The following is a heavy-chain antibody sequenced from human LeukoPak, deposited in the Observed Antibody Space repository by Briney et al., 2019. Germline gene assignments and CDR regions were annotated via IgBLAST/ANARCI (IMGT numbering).Heavy chain of an antibody. D-gene: IGHD5-18*01. CDR3: ATDVGGYGSIRY. V-gene: IGHV1-46*01. CDR2: INPSGGST. J-gene: IGHJ4*02. CDR1: GYTFTSYY. Sequence: ASVKVSCKASGYTFTSYYMHWVRQAPGQGLEWMGIINPSGGSTSYAQKFQGRVTMTRDTSTSTVYMELSSLRSEDTAVYYCATDVGGYGSIRYWGQGTLVTVSS.